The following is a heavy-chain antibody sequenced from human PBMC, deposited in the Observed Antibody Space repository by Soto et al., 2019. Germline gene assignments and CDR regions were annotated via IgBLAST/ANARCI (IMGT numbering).Heavy chain of an antibody. J-gene: IGHJ6*02. CDR2: ISYDGSNK. D-gene: IGHD2-15*01. Sequence: LRLSCAASGFTFSSYAMHWVRQAPGKGLEWVAVISYDGSNKYYADSVKGRFTISRDNSKNTLYLQMNSLRAEDTAVYYCARDRVATGRYYYGMDVWGQGTTVTVSS. CDR3: ARDRVATGRYYYGMDV. CDR1: GFTFSSYA. V-gene: IGHV3-30-3*01.